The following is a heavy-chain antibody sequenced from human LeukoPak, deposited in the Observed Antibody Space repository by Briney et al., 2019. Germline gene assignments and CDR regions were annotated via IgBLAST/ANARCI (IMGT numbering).Heavy chain of an antibody. CDR1: GFPFSSNA. V-gene: IGHV3-30*02. CDR2: IRYDGNNK. CDR3: AKVSLSKSYDSSGYVLDY. Sequence: GGSLRLSCAASGFPFSSNAMHWVRQAPGKGLEWVAFIRYDGNNKYYADFVKGRFTISRDNSKNTLYLQMNSLRAEDTAVYYCAKVSLSKSYDSSGYVLDYWGQGTLVTVSS. D-gene: IGHD3-22*01. J-gene: IGHJ4*02.